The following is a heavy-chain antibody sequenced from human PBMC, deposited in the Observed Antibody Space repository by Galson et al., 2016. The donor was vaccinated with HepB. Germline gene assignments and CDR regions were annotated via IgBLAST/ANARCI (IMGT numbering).Heavy chain of an antibody. V-gene: IGHV3-48*02. Sequence: SLRLSCAASGFALSGSGLNWVRQAPGKGLQWISYISSRVSPIYYADSVKGRFTISRDNAKNSVYLQMNNLRDKDTGVYYCARELVRSAFDLWGQGTMVTVSS. D-gene: IGHD6-6*01. CDR1: GFALSGSG. J-gene: IGHJ3*01. CDR3: ARELVRSAFDL. CDR2: ISSRVSPI.